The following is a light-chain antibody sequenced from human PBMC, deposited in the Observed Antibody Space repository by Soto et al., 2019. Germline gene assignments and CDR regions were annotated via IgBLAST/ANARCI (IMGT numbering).Light chain of an antibody. J-gene: IGKJ4*01. CDR2: DAS. CDR1: RSINTW. V-gene: IGKV1-5*01. Sequence: DMRMTQSPSTLSASVGDRVTITCRASRSINTWLAWYQQKQGKAPKLLIYDASTLQSGVPSRFSGGGSGTEFTLTISSLQPDDFATYYCQQYNGYFGGGTRVEIK. CDR3: QQYNGY.